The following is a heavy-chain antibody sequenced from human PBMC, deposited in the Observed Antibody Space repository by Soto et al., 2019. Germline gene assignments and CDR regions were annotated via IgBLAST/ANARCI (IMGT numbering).Heavy chain of an antibody. D-gene: IGHD3-10*01. CDR3: ARDYYGSGAPDHYGMDV. CDR1: GYTFTGYY. J-gene: IGHJ6*02. Sequence: GASVKVSCKASGYTFTGYYMHWVRQAPGQGLEWMGWISTYTGNTNYAQKLQGRLTMTTDTSTTTAYMELRSLRSDDTAVYYRARDYYGSGAPDHYGMDVWGQGTTVTVSS. CDR2: ISTYTGNT. V-gene: IGHV1-18*04.